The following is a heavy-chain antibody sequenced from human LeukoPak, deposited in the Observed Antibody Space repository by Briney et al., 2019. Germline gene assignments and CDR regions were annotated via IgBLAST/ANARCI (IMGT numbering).Heavy chain of an antibody. CDR1: GGTFTSYT. V-gene: IGHV1-69*01. Sequence: SVKVSCKATGGTFTSYTISWVRQAPGQGLEWMGGIIPIFGSANYAQQFQGRVTITADESTSTAYMELSSLRSEDTAVYYCARDLLPGYDKNYFDYWGQGTLVTVSS. CDR3: ARDLLPGYDKNYFDY. CDR2: IIPIFGSA. D-gene: IGHD5-12*01. J-gene: IGHJ4*02.